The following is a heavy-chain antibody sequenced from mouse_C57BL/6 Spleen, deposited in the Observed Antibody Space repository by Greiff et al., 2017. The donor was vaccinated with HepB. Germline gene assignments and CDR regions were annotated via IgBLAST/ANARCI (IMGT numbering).Heavy chain of an antibody. D-gene: IGHD2-4*01. CDR3: ARSDYYDYYYAMDY. J-gene: IGHJ4*01. CDR2: IDPSDSYT. CDR1: GYTFTSYW. Sequence: QVQLQQPGAELVRPGTSVKLSCKASGYTFTSYWMHWVKQRPGQGLEWIGVIDPSDSYTNYNQKFKGKATLTVDTSSSTAYMQRSSLTSEDSAVYCCARSDYYDYYYAMDYWGQGTSVTVSS. V-gene: IGHV1-59*01.